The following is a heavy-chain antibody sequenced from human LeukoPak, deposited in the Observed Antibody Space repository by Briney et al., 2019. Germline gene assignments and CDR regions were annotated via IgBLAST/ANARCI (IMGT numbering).Heavy chain of an antibody. V-gene: IGHV3-33*01. CDR3: ARGGNIVVDPVGLDY. D-gene: IGHD2-21*01. CDR2: IWYDGSNK. CDR1: GFTFSSYG. Sequence: GRSLRPSCAASGFTFSSYGMHWVRQAPGKGLEWVAVIWYDGSNKYYADSVKGRFTISRDNSKNTLYLQMNSLRAEDTAVYYCARGGNIVVDPVGLDYWGKGTLVTVS. J-gene: IGHJ4*02.